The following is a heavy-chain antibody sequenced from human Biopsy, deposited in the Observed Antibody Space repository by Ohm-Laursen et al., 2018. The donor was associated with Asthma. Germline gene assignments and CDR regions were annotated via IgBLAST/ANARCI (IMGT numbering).Heavy chain of an antibody. CDR2: IYYSGST. V-gene: IGHV4-39*01. D-gene: IGHD3-3*01. J-gene: IGHJ5*02. CDR3: ARFPASITIFGVVNNWFDP. CDR1: GGSISSSSYY. Sequence: GTLSLTCSVSGGSISSSSYYWGWIRQPPGKGLEWIGSIYYSGSTYYNPSLKSRVTISVDTSKTQFSLKLSSVTAADTAVYYCARFPASITIFGVVNNWFDPWGQGTLVTVSS.